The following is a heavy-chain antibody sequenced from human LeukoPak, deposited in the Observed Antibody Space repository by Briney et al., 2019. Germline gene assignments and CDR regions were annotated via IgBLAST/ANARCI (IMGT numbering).Heavy chain of an antibody. CDR2: ISYDGSNK. CDR1: GFTFSSYA. J-gene: IGHJ3*02. Sequence: GRSLRLSCAASGFTFSSYAMHWVRQAPGKGLEWVAVISYDGSNKYYAGSVKGRFTISRDNSKNTLYLQMNSLRAEDTAVYYCARAKVRSSGWLDAFDIWGQGTMVTVSS. V-gene: IGHV3-30-3*01. CDR3: ARAKVRSSGWLDAFDI. D-gene: IGHD6-19*01.